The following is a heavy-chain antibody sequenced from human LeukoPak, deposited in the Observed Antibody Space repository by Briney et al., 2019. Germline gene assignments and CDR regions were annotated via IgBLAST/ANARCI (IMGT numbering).Heavy chain of an antibody. Sequence: GGSLRLYCTASRFTFSSYAMIWLRQAPGNGLEGVSTISSSSSSSYYTDSVKGRFTISRDNSKNTLYLQMSSLRAEDTAIYYCAKSAYSSSCPSFDYWGQGTLVTVSS. V-gene: IGHV3-23*01. CDR2: ISSSSSSS. D-gene: IGHD6-13*01. CDR3: AKSAYSSSCPSFDY. J-gene: IGHJ4*02. CDR1: RFTFSSYA.